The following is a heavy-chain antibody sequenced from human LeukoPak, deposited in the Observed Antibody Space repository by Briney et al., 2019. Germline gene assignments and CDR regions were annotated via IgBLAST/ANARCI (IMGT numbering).Heavy chain of an antibody. J-gene: IGHJ4*02. CDR2: IYWDDDK. V-gene: IGHV2-5*02. D-gene: IGHD2-2*01. CDR1: GFSLSTSGVG. Sequence: GSGPTLVKPTQTLTLTCTCSGFSLSTSGVGVGWIRQPPGKALEWLALIYWDDDKRYSPSLKSRLTITKDTSKNQVVLTMTNMDPVDTATYYCALALLGYCSSTSCYDSSAFDYWGQGTLVTVSS. CDR3: ALALLGYCSSTSCYDSSAFDY.